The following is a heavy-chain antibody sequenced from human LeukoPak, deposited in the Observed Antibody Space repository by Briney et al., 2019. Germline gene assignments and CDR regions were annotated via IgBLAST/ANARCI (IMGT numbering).Heavy chain of an antibody. V-gene: IGHV4-34*01. CDR3: ATFDGAGYCSSTSCYSQGDY. CDR1: GGSFSGYY. D-gene: IGHD2-2*01. J-gene: IGHJ4*02. CDR2: INHSGST. Sequence: PSETLSLTCAVYGGSFSGYYWSWIRQPPGKGLEWIGEINHSGSTNYKPSLKSRVTISVDTSKIQFSLKLSSVTAADTAVYYCATFDGAGYCSSTSCYSQGDYWGQGTLVTVSS.